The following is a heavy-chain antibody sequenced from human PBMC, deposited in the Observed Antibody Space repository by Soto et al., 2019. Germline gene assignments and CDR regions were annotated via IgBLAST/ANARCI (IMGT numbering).Heavy chain of an antibody. CDR3: VRIRYTGSDYRGYFDY. CDR1: GYTFTSYD. D-gene: IGHD5-12*01. Sequence: QVQLVQSGAEVKKPGASVKVSCKASGYTFTSYDINWVRQATGQGLEWMGWMNPNSGNTGSAQKFQDRVTMTRNTSINTAYMELSSRRSEDTAVYYCVRIRYTGSDYRGYFDYWGQGTLVTVSS. J-gene: IGHJ4*02. V-gene: IGHV1-8*01. CDR2: MNPNSGNT.